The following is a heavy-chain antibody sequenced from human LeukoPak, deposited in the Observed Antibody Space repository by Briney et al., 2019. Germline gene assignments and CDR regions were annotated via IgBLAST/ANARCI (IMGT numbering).Heavy chain of an antibody. D-gene: IGHD3-3*02. CDR3: ARGHLPTPRSAMDV. Sequence: GGSLRLSCAASGFTFSSYWVHWVRQAPGKGLVWVLRVNSDESITTYADSVNGRFTISRDNAKNTLYLQMKSLRAEDTAVYYCARGHLPTPRSAMDVWGQGTTVTVSS. CDR1: GFTFSSYW. CDR2: VNSDESIT. V-gene: IGHV3-74*01. J-gene: IGHJ6*02.